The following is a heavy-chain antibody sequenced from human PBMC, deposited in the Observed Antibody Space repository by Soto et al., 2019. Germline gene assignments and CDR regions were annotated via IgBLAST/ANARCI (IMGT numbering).Heavy chain of an antibody. CDR1: GYTFTSYG. V-gene: IGHV1-18*01. CDR3: PRVLSGTPGS. J-gene: IGHJ5*02. CDR2: ISPYNGNT. Sequence: QVQLVQSGPEVKKPGASVKVSCKASGYTFTSYGISWVRQAPGQGLEWMGWISPYNGNTNYAQKLQGRVTMTTDTPRRTAYVGWGSLRWADPPVYSCPRVLSGTPGSWGQGPLVTVPS. D-gene: IGHD2-2*01.